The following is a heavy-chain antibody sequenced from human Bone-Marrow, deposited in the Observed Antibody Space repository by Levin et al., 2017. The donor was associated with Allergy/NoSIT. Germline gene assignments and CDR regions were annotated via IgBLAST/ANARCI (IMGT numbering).Heavy chain of an antibody. V-gene: IGHV4-39*01. Sequence: LSQTLSLTCTVSGGSITSDTYYWGWIRQPPGKGLEWIGSVYSSGNPYLNPALKSRLTISLDTSNNQFSLRLASVTAADTAVYFCVRHGGWFGPWGPGTLVTVSS. CDR2: VYSSGNP. CDR3: VRHGGWFGP. CDR1: GGSITSDTYY. J-gene: IGHJ5*02. D-gene: IGHD3-3*01.